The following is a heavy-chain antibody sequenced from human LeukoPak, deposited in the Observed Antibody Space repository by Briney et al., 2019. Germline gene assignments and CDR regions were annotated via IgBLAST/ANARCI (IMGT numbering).Heavy chain of an antibody. Sequence: GASVKVSCKASGYTFTSYYMHWVRQAPGQGLEWMGIINPSGGSTNYAQKFQGRVTITADESTSTAYMELSSLRSEDTAVYYCARDRKVRRFLEWPLEGFDPWGQGTLVTVSS. V-gene: IGHV1-46*01. CDR1: GYTFTSYY. J-gene: IGHJ5*02. CDR3: ARDRKVRRFLEWPLEGFDP. CDR2: INPSGGST. D-gene: IGHD3-3*01.